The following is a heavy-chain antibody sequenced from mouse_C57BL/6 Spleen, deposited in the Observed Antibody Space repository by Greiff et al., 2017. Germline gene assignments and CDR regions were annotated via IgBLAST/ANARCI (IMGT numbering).Heavy chain of an antibody. D-gene: IGHD2-5*01. V-gene: IGHV1-42*01. CDR1: GYSFTGYY. J-gene: IGHJ4*01. CDR3: ARAYYSNYGYAMDY. Sequence: EVQLQQSGPELVKPGASVKISCKASGYSFTGYYMNWVKQSPEKSLEWIGEINPSTGGTTYNQKFKAKATLTVDKSSSTAYMQLKSLTSEASAVYYCARAYYSNYGYAMDYWGQGTSVTVSS. CDR2: INPSTGGT.